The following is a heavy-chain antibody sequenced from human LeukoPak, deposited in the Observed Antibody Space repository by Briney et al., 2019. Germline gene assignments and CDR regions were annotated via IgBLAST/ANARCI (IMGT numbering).Heavy chain of an antibody. CDR2: ISSCSRHI. Sequence: SLRLSCALSGVSLSNFAMSGVREAPGEGRERGSSISSCSRHIVYADSVTARFTIPRDNAKNSLFLQLNSLRAEDTAVYYCARDAQWLVPEGYYYYMDVWDKATTVTVSS. CDR3: ARDAQWLVPEGYYYYMDV. CDR1: GVSLSNFA. D-gene: IGHD6-19*01. V-gene: IGHV3-21*01. J-gene: IGHJ6*03.